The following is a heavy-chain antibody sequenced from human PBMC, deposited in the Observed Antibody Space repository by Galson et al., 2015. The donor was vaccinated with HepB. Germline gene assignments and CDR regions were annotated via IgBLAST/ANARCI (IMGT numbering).Heavy chain of an antibody. J-gene: IGHJ5*02. CDR3: ARGPIVVVPAAMREQGGDNWFDP. CDR1: GYTFTSYG. CDR2: ISAYNGNT. D-gene: IGHD2-2*01. V-gene: IGHV1-18*01. Sequence: SVKVSCKASGYTFTSYGISWVRQAPGQGLEWMGWISAYNGNTNYAQKLQGRVTMATDTSTSTAYMELRSLRSDDTAVYYCARGPIVVVPAAMREQGGDNWFDPWGQGTLVTVSS.